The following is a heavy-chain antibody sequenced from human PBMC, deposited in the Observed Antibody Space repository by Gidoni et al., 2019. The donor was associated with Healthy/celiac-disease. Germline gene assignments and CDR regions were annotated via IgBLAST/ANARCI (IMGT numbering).Heavy chain of an antibody. J-gene: IGHJ3*02. V-gene: IGHV1-69*04. CDR1: GGPFSSYA. Sequence: QVQLVQSGAEVKKPGSSVKVSCKASGGPFSSYAISWVRQAPGQGLEWMGRIIPIFGIANYAQKFQGRVTITADKSTSTAYMELSSLRSEDTAVYYCARGEWELVPFDIWGQGTMVTVSS. CDR3: ARGEWELVPFDI. D-gene: IGHD1-26*01. CDR2: IIPIFGIA.